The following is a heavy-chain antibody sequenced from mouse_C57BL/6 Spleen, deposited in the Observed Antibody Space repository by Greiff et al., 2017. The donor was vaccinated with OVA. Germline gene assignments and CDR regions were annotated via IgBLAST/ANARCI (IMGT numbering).Heavy chain of an antibody. CDR2: IFPRDGST. J-gene: IGHJ4*01. CDR3: ARPYYGSSYYAMDY. V-gene: IGHV1-78*01. CDR1: GYSFTDHT. D-gene: IGHD1-1*01. Sequence: LVKPGASVTISCKVSGYSFTDHTIYWMKQSPEQGLEGIGDIFPRDGSTKYNEKFKGKVTLTADKSSSTAYMQLNTLTSEDSAVYFCARPYYGSSYYAMDYWGQGTSVTVSS.